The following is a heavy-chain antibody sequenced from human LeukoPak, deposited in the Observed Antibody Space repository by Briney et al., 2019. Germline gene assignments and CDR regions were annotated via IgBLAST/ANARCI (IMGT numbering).Heavy chain of an antibody. J-gene: IGHJ4*02. V-gene: IGHV1-18*01. D-gene: IGHD6-19*01. CDR2: ISPYNGNT. CDR3: GRAGPGSGWYFDY. CDR1: GYDFTSVG. Sequence: ASVKVSCKASGYDFTSVGITWVRRAPGQGLEWMGWISPYNGNTRYAQKFQGRVAMTTDTSTTTAYMELRGLRFNDTAVYYCGRAGPGSGWYFDYWGQGALVTVSS.